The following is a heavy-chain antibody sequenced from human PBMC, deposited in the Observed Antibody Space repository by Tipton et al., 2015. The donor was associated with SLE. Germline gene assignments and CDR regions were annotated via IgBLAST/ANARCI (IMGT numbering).Heavy chain of an antibody. J-gene: IGHJ4*02. CDR3: GRFYDRSGPVPY. CDR1: GGSVRNHY. Sequence: GLVKPSETLSLICTVSGGSVRNHYWGWIRQPPGKGLEWIGSIDYSGNSYYNPSLKSRATVIVDTSRNEFSLKLSSATAADTAVYFCGRFYDRSGPVPYWGQGTLVIVSS. CDR2: IDYSGNS. V-gene: IGHV4-39*01. D-gene: IGHD3-22*01.